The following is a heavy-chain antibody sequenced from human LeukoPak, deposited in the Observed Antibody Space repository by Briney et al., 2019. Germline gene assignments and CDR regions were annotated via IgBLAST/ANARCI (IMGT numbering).Heavy chain of an antibody. V-gene: IGHV1-69*13. CDR1: GGTFSSYA. D-gene: IGHD2-15*01. J-gene: IGHJ3*02. CDR3: ARVYFGYCSGGSCQENAFDI. CDR2: IIPIFGTA. Sequence: SVKVSCKASGGTFSSYAISWVRQAPGQGLEWMGGIIPIFGTANYAQKFQGRVTITADESTSTAYMELSSLRSEDTAVYYCARVYFGYCSGGSCQENAFDIWGQGTMVTVSS.